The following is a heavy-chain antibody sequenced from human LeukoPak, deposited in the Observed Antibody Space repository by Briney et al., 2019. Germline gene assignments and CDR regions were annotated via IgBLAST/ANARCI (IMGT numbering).Heavy chain of an antibody. J-gene: IGHJ4*02. Sequence: PGGSLRLSCAAAGFTFSSYWMNWVRQAPGKGLEWVANIKQDGSEKYYVDPVKGRFTISRDNAKNSLYLQMNSLRAEDTAVYYCATSRTLDHWGQGTLVIVSS. CDR2: IKQDGSEK. CDR1: GFTFSSYW. V-gene: IGHV3-7*05. CDR3: ATSRTLDH.